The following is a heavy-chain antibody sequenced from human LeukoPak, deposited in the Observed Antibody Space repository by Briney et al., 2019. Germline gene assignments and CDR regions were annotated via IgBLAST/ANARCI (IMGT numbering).Heavy chain of an antibody. J-gene: IGHJ4*02. CDR3: ARDSTVSDFDY. V-gene: IGHV3-48*04. D-gene: IGHD4-17*01. Sequence: PGGSLRLSCAASGFTFNYFSVNWVRQAPGKGLEWVSYISSSSNTIYYADSVKGRFTISRDNAKNTLYLQMNSLRADDTAVYYCARDSTVSDFDYWGQGTLVTVSS. CDR1: GFTFNYFS. CDR2: ISSSSNTI.